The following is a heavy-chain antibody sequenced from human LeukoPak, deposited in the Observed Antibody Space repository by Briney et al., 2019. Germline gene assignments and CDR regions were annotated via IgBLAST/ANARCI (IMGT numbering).Heavy chain of an antibody. V-gene: IGHV3-53*01. CDR2: IYRDDTT. D-gene: IGHD3-16*02. Sequence: PGGSLRLSCAASGFPVSSNYMSWVRQAPGKGLEWVSVIYRDDTTYYADSVKGRFTIFGDNSKNTLYLQMNSLRDDDTAVYYCARAPYGVGYTAERDYWGQGTLVTVSS. CDR1: GFPVSSNY. CDR3: ARAPYGVGYTAERDY. J-gene: IGHJ4*02.